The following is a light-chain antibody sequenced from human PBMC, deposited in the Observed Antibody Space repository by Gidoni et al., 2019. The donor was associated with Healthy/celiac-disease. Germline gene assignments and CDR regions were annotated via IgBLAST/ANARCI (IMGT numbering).Light chain of an antibody. CDR2: DAS. CDR1: QSVSSY. V-gene: IGKV3-11*01. Sequence: EIVLTQSPATLSLSPGERATISCRASQSVSSYLAWYQQTPGPAPRLLLYDASNRATGIPARFSGSGSGTDFTLTIRRLEPEDFAVYYCQQRSNWPLTFGGGTKVEIK. J-gene: IGKJ4*01. CDR3: QQRSNWPLT.